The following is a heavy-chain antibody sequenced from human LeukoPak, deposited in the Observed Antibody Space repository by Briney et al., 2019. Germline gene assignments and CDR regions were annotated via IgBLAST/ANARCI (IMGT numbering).Heavy chain of an antibody. CDR2: IKQDGSEK. Sequence: GGSLRLSCAASGFTFSNFWMIWVRQTPGKGLEWVANIKQDGSEKYYVASVTGRFTISRDNAKNSVYLQMNSLRAEDTGVYYCARFQIDYWGQGTLVTVSS. V-gene: IGHV3-7*01. J-gene: IGHJ4*02. CDR1: GFTFSNFW. CDR3: ARFQIDY.